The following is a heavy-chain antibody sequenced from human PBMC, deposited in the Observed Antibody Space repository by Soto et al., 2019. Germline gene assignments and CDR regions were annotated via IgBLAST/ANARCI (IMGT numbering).Heavy chain of an antibody. CDR3: AKDLISGYSSGWNVIKRNAEYFQH. Sequence: GGSLRLSCAASGFTFSSYAMSWVRQAPGKGLEWVSAISGSGGSTYYADSVKGRFTISRDNSKNTLYLQMNSLRAEDTAVYYCAKDLISGYSSGWNVIKRNAEYFQHWGQGTLVTVSS. CDR2: ISGSGGST. V-gene: IGHV3-23*01. D-gene: IGHD6-19*01. CDR1: GFTFSSYA. J-gene: IGHJ1*01.